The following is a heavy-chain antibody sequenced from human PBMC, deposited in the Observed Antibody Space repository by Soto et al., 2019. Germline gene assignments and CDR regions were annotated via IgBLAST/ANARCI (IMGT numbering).Heavy chain of an antibody. Sequence: QVQLVESGGGVVQPGRSLRLSCAASGFTFSSYGMHWVRQAPGKGLEWVAVIWYDGSNKYYADSVKGRFTISRDNSKNTLYLQMKSLRAEDTAVYYCARSDYYGSGSYLDYWGQGTLVTVSS. CDR2: IWYDGSNK. V-gene: IGHV3-33*01. D-gene: IGHD3-10*01. CDR1: GFTFSSYG. J-gene: IGHJ4*02. CDR3: ARSDYYGSGSYLDY.